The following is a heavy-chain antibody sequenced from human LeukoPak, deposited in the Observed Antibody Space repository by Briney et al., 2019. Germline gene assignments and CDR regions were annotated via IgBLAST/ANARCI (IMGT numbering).Heavy chain of an antibody. V-gene: IGHV1-69*04. D-gene: IGHD6-19*01. CDR2: IIPILGIA. J-gene: IGHJ4*02. CDR3: AKDFDIYSSGWFFDY. Sequence: SVKVSCKASGGTFSSYAISWVRQAPGQGLEWMGRIIPILGIANYAQKFQGRVTITADKSTSTAYMELSSLRSEDTAVYYCAKDFDIYSSGWFFDYWGQGTLVTVSS. CDR1: GGTFSSYA.